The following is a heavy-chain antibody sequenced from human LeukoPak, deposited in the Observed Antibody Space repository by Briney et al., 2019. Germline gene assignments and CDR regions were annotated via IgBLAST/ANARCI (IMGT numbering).Heavy chain of an antibody. Sequence: ASVTVSCKASGYTFTIYGITWVRQAPGQGLEWMGWISVYNGNTNYAQKLQGRVTMTTDTSTSTAYMELRSLRSDDTAVYYCARDYGDYVSHYFDYWGQGTLVTVSS. CDR3: ARDYGDYVSHYFDY. CDR2: ISVYNGNT. J-gene: IGHJ4*02. CDR1: GYTFTIYG. V-gene: IGHV1-18*04. D-gene: IGHD4-17*01.